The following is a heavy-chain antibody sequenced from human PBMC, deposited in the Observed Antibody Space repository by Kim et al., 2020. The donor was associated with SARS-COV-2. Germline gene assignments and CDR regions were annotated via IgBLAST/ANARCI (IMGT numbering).Heavy chain of an antibody. Sequence: ASVKVSFKATGFLLSAYYIHWVRQAPGQGLEWMGRSKPNSGGADSAQKFQGRVTITRDTSISTAYMELSRLTSDDTAVYYCARSFTDYDAFHMWGQGTMLTVST. CDR2: SKPNSGGA. V-gene: IGHV1-2*06. J-gene: IGHJ3*02. CDR1: GFLLSAYY. D-gene: IGHD4-17*01. CDR3: ARSFTDYDAFHM.